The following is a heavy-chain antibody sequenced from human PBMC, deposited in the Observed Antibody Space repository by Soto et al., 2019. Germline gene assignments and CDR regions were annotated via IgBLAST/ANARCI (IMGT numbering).Heavy chain of an antibody. D-gene: IGHD2-15*01. V-gene: IGHV4-31*03. J-gene: IGHJ5*02. CDR1: GGSISSGGYY. Sequence: SETLSLTCTVSGGSISSGGYYWSWIRQHPGKGLEWIGYISYSGSAYYNPSLKSRVTISVDTSKNQFSLKLSSVTAADTAVYYCAGTCSGGSCYGHTWFDPWGQGTLVTVSS. CDR2: ISYSGSA. CDR3: AGTCSGGSCYGHTWFDP.